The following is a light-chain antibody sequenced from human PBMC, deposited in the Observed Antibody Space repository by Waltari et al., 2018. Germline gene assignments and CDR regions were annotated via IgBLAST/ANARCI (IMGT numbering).Light chain of an antibody. CDR1: SLRRYY. V-gene: IGLV3-19*01. CDR2: GQD. CDR3: HSRDTISTRV. Sequence: SSELTQDPAVSVAFGQTVRITCQGDSLRRYYANWYQQRPGQAPRLVLYGQDNRPSGIPDRFSGSTSGDTASLTITGAQAEDEADYYCHSRDTISTRVFGGGTRLTV. J-gene: IGLJ3*02.